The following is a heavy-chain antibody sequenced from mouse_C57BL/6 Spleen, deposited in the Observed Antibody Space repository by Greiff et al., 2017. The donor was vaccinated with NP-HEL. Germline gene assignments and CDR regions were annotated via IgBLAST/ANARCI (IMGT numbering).Heavy chain of an antibody. CDR2: ISYDGSN. CDR1: GYSITSGYY. J-gene: IGHJ4*01. V-gene: IGHV3-6*01. Sequence: EVHLVESGPGLVKPSQSLSLTCSVTGYSITSGYYWNWIRQFPGNKLEWMGYISYDGSNNYNPSLKNRISITRDTSKNQFFLKLNSVTTEDTATYYCARAYSNYYAMDYWGQGTSVTVSS. CDR3: ARAYSNYYAMDY. D-gene: IGHD2-5*01.